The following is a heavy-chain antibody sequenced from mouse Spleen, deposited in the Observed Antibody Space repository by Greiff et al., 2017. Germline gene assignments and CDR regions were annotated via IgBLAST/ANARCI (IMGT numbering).Heavy chain of an antibody. D-gene: IGHD1-1*01. Sequence: VQLQESGPGLVQPSQSLSITCTVSGFSLTSYGVHWVRQSPGKGLEWLGVIWRGGSTDYNAAFMSRLSITKDNSKSQVFFKMNSLQADDTAIYYCAKDYYGSSYPLDVWGAGTTVTVSS. CDR2: IWRGGST. V-gene: IGHV2-5*01. CDR3: AKDYYGSSYPLDV. CDR1: GFSLTSYG. J-gene: IGHJ1*01.